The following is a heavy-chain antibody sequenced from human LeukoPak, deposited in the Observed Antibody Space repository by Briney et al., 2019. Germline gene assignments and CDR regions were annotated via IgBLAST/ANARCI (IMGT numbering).Heavy chain of an antibody. Sequence: ASVKVSCKASGYTFTSYGISWVRQAPGQGLEWMGWMNPNSGNTGYAQKFQGRVTMTRNTSISTAYMELSSLRSEDTAVYYCAREKIAAAVTDYWGQGTLVTVSS. CDR1: GYTFTSYG. CDR3: AREKIAAAVTDY. V-gene: IGHV1-8*02. J-gene: IGHJ4*02. CDR2: MNPNSGNT. D-gene: IGHD6-13*01.